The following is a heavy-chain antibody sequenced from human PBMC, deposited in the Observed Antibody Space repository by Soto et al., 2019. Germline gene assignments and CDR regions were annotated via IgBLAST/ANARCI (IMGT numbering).Heavy chain of an antibody. CDR1: GFTFSSYS. Sequence: GGSLRLSCAASGFTFSSYSMNWVRQAPGKGLGWVSYISSSSSTIYYADSVKGRFTISRDNAQNSLYLQMNSLRDEDTAVYYCASSRGYSYGYSDYWGQGTLVTVSS. V-gene: IGHV3-48*02. CDR2: ISSSSSTI. J-gene: IGHJ4*02. CDR3: ASSRGYSYGYSDY. D-gene: IGHD5-18*01.